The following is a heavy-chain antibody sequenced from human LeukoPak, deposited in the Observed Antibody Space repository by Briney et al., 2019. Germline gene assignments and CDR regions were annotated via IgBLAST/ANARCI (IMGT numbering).Heavy chain of an antibody. V-gene: IGHV1-2*02. CDR2: INPNSAGT. D-gene: IGHD5-12*01. J-gene: IGHJ5*02. Sequence: ASVKVSCKASGYTFTVYYMHWVRQAPGQGLEWMGWINPNSAGTNYAQNFQGRVTMTRDTSINTAYMELSRLKSDDTAIYYCARESGLRGGGFDPWGQGTLVTVSS. CDR3: ARESGLRGGGFDP. CDR1: GYTFTVYY.